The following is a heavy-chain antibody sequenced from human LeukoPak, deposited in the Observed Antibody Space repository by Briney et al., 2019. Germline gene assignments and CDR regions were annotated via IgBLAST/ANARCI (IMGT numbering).Heavy chain of an antibody. CDR2: ISGNGGVI. D-gene: IGHD6-13*01. Sequence: KPGGSLRLSCAASGFTFSDNYMTCVRQAPGKGLEWLSYISGNGGVIQYADSVKGRFTISRDNAKNSLYLKMNSLRAEDTAVYYCARVYSSSWSLEYFQHWGQGTLVTVSS. CDR3: ARVYSSSWSLEYFQH. V-gene: IGHV3-11*04. CDR1: GFTFSDNY. J-gene: IGHJ1*01.